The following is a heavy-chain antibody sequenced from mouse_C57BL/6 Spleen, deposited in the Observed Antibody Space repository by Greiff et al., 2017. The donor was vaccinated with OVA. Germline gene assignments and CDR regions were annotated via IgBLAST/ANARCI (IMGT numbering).Heavy chain of an antibody. CDR3: ASRVLRGYCDV. D-gene: IGHD1-1*01. J-gene: IGHJ1*03. CDR1: GYTFTDYY. Sequence: EVQLQQSGPELVKPGASVKISCKASGYTFTDYYMNWVKQSHGKSLEWIGDINPNNGGTSYNQKFKGKATLTVDKSSSTAFMELRSLTSEDSAVYYCASRVLRGYCDVWGTGTTVTVAS. V-gene: IGHV1-26*01. CDR2: INPNNGGT.